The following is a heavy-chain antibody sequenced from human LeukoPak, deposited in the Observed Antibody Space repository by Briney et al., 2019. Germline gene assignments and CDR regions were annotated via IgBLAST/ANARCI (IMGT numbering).Heavy chain of an antibody. J-gene: IGHJ4*02. D-gene: IGHD2-2*01. CDR2: IIPIFGTA. CDR1: GGTFSSYA. V-gene: IGHV1-69*13. Sequence: ASVKVSCKASGGTFSSYAISWVRQAPGQGLEWMGGIIPIFGTANYAQKFQGRVTITADESTSTAYMELSSLRSEDTAVYYCARDRAYCSSTSCQGVDYWGQGTLVTVSS. CDR3: ARDRAYCSSTSCQGVDY.